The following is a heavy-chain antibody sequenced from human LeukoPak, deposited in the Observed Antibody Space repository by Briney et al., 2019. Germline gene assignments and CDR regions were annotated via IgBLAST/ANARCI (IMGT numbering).Heavy chain of an antibody. D-gene: IGHD5-24*01. CDR1: GGSISSGSYY. Sequence: SETLSLTCTVSGGSISSGSYYWSWIRQPAGKGLEWIGRIYTSGSTNYNPSLKSRVTISVDTSKNQFSLKLSSVTAADTAVYYCARGEWLSPHYFDYWGQGTLVTVSS. J-gene: IGHJ4*02. V-gene: IGHV4-61*02. CDR3: ARGEWLSPHYFDY. CDR2: IYTSGST.